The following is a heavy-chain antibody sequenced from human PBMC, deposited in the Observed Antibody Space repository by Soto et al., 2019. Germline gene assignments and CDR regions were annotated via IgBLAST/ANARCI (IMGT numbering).Heavy chain of an antibody. CDR3: ARDYSNTHYYYYYGMDV. Sequence: SETLSLTCTVSGGSISSGGYYWSWIRQHPGKGLEWIGYIYYSGSTYYNPSLKSRVTISVDTSKNQFSLKLSSVTAADTAVYYCARDYSNTHYYYYYGMDVWGQGTTVTVSS. CDR1: GGSISSGGYY. V-gene: IGHV4-31*03. CDR2: IYYSGST. J-gene: IGHJ6*02. D-gene: IGHD4-4*01.